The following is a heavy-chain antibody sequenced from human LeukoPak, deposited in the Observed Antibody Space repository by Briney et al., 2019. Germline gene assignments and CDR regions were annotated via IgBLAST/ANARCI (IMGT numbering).Heavy chain of an antibody. J-gene: IGHJ4*02. CDR3: ARDSRIAARLNYPSHGY. CDR2: ISAYNGNT. CDR1: GYTFTSYG. V-gene: IGHV1-18*01. Sequence: ASVKVSCKASGYTFTSYGISWVRQAPGQGLEWMGWISAYNGNTNYAQKLQGRVTMTTDTSTSTAYMELRSLRSDDTAVYYCARDSRIAARLNYPSHGYWGQGTLVTVSS. D-gene: IGHD6-6*01.